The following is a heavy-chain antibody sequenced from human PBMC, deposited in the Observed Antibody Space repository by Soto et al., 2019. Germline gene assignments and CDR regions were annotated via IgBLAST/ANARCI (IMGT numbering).Heavy chain of an antibody. Sequence: ASVKVSCKASGYTFTSYDINWVRQATGQGLEWMGWMNPNSGNTGYAQKFQGRVTMTRNTSISTAYMELSSLRSEDTAVYYCAGALSRITIFGVVHPYYYMDVWGKGTTVTVSS. J-gene: IGHJ6*03. D-gene: IGHD3-3*01. CDR2: MNPNSGNT. CDR1: GYTFTSYD. V-gene: IGHV1-8*01. CDR3: AGALSRITIFGVVHPYYYMDV.